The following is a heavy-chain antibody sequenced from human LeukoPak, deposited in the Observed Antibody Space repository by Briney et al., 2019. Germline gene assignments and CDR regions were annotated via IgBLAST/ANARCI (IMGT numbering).Heavy chain of an antibody. CDR3: AKETSSGYPDY. V-gene: IGHV3-30*18. CDR2: ISYDGSNK. Sequence: QPGRSLRLSCAASGFTFSSYGMHWVRQAPGKGLEGVAVISYDGSNKYYAGSVKGRFTISRDNSKNTLYLQMNSLRAEDTAVYYCAKETSSGYPDYWGQGTLVTVSS. CDR1: GFTFSSYG. D-gene: IGHD3-22*01. J-gene: IGHJ4*02.